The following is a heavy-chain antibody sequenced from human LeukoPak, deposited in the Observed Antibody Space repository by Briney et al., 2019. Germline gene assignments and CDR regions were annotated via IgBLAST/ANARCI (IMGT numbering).Heavy chain of an antibody. D-gene: IGHD2-15*01. CDR1: GFTFSDYG. J-gene: IGHJ4*02. V-gene: IGHV3-30*03. CDR3: ARGFVVVVAALYFDY. CDR2: ISNEGRVQ. Sequence: GGSLRLSCAASGFTFSDYGMHWVRQAPGKGLEWVTVISNEGRVQYYADSVKGRFTISRDNSKNTLYLQMNSLRAEDTAVYYCARGFVVVVAALYFDYWGQGTLVTVSS.